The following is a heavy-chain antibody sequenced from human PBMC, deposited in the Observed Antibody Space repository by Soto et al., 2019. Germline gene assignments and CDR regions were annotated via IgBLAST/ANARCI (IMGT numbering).Heavy chain of an antibody. V-gene: IGHV4-31*03. CDR2: IYYSGST. J-gene: IGHJ3*02. D-gene: IGHD2-2*01. Sequence: QVQLQESGPGLVKPSQTLSLTCTVSGGSISSGGYYWSWIRQHPGKGLEWIGYIYYSGSTYYNPSLKSRVTISVDTSKNQFSLKLSSVTAADTAVYYCVRYCSSTSCKHPDAFDIWGQGTMVTVSS. CDR1: GGSISSGGYY. CDR3: VRYCSSTSCKHPDAFDI.